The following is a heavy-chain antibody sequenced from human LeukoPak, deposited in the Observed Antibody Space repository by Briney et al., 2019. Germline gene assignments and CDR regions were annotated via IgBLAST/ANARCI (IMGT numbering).Heavy chain of an antibody. D-gene: IGHD1-26*01. CDR1: GFTFSSYE. CDR2: ISSSGCTI. V-gene: IGHV3-48*03. J-gene: IGHJ4*02. CDR3: ARDGGSYYV. Sequence: GGSLRLSCAASGFTFSSYEMNWVRQAPGKGLEWVSYISSSGCTIYYADSVKGRFTISRDNAKNSLYLQMNSLRAEDTAVYYCARDGGSYYVWGQGTLVTVSS.